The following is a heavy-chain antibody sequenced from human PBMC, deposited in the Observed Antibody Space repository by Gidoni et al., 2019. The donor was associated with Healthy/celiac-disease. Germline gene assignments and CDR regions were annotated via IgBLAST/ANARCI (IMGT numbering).Heavy chain of an antibody. D-gene: IGHD5-18*01. J-gene: IGHJ4*02. Sequence: EVQLVESGGGLVQPGGSLRLSCAASGFTFSSYWMSWVRQAPGKGLEWVANIKQDGSEKYYVDSVKGRFTISRDNAKNSLYLQMNSLRAEDTAVYYCARVAIQLWSESYFDYWGQGTLVTVSS. CDR3: ARVAIQLWSESYFDY. CDR1: GFTFSSYW. V-gene: IGHV3-7*01. CDR2: IKQDGSEK.